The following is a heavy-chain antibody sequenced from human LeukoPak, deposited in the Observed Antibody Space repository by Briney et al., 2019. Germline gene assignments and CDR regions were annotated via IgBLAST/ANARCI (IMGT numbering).Heavy chain of an antibody. CDR2: ISSSGSTI. J-gene: IGHJ4*02. D-gene: IGHD5-18*01. Sequence: PGGFLRLSCAASGFTFSDYYMSWIRQAPGKGLEWVSYISSSGSTIYYADSVKGRFTISRDNAKNSLYLQMNSLRAEDTAVYYCASRFGYSYGYPFDYWGQGTLVTVSS. CDR3: ASRFGYSYGYPFDY. V-gene: IGHV3-11*01. CDR1: GFTFSDYY.